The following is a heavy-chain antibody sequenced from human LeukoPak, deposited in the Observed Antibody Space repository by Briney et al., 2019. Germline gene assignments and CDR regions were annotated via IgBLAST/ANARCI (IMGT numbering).Heavy chain of an antibody. V-gene: IGHV1-2*02. CDR1: GSTLTGYY. D-gene: IGHD6-19*01. CDR3: AGADAGLARGYDYYYLKV. Sequence: GASVKVSCKASGSTLTGYYLHWVRQAPGQGLEWMGWINPNTGDTEYAQKFQGRITLTSDMTVSTVYMELSRRGSDDTAVYYCAGADAGLARGYDYYYLKVWGKGTTVTVSS. CDR2: INPNTGDT. J-gene: IGHJ6*03.